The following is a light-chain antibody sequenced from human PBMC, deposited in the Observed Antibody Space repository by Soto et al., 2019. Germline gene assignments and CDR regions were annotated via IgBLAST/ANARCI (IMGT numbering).Light chain of an antibody. J-gene: IGLJ3*02. CDR3: SSYTSSSTRV. CDR1: SSDVGGYNY. CDR2: EVS. V-gene: IGLV2-14*01. Sequence: QSALTQPASVSGSPGQSITISCTGISSDVGGYNYVSWYQQHPGKAPKLMIYEVSNRPSGVSNRFSGSKSGNTASLTISGLQAEDEADYYCSSYTSSSTRVFGGRTKVTVL.